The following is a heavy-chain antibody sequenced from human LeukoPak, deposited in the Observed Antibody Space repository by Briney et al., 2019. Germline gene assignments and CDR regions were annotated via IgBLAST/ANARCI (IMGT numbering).Heavy chain of an antibody. D-gene: IGHD2-2*01. Sequence: GGSLRLSCAASGFTFSSYSMNWVRQAPGKGLEWVSSISSSSSYIYYADPVKGRFTISRDNAKNSPYLQMNSLRAEDTAVYYCAKEPRDIVVVPAARGAFDYWGQGTLVTVSS. J-gene: IGHJ4*02. V-gene: IGHV3-21*04. CDR2: ISSSSSYI. CDR3: AKEPRDIVVVPAARGAFDY. CDR1: GFTFSSYS.